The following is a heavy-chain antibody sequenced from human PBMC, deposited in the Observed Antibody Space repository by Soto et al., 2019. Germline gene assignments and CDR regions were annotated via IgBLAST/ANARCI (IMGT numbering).Heavy chain of an antibody. CDR1: GYTFTGYY. V-gene: IGHV1-2*02. D-gene: IGHD5-18*01. J-gene: IGHJ6*04. CDR2: SNPNSGGT. CDR3: ARDRAMADHYYDYGMDV. Sequence: ASVRVSCKASGYTFTGYYMHWVREAPGQGLEWMGWSNPNSGGTNYAQKFQGRVTMTRDTSISTAYMELSRLRYDDTAVYYCARDRAMADHYYDYGMDVWGKGTTVTVSS.